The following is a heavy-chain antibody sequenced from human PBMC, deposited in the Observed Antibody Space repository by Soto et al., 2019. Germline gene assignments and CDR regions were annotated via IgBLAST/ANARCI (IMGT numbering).Heavy chain of an antibody. CDR3: TLSYGDSYYYYGMDV. J-gene: IGHJ6*02. CDR2: IHPGDSDT. Sequence: GAVPQVPGKGLEWMGVIHPGDSDTRYSPSFQGQVTISADKSISTAYLQWSSLKASDTAMYYCTLSYGDSYYYYGMDVWGQGTTVTVSS. D-gene: IGHD4-17*01. V-gene: IGHV5-51*01.